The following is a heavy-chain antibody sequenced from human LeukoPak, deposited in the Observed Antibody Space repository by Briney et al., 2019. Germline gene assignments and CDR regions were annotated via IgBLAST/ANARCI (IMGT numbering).Heavy chain of an antibody. CDR1: GYSISSGYY. J-gene: IGHJ3*02. CDR2: IYHSGST. CDR3: ARPQGATAMVAFGI. V-gene: IGHV4-38-2*01. Sequence: SETLSLTCAVSGYSISSGYYWGWIRQPPGKGLEWIGSIYHSGSTFYNPSLKSRVTISADTSKNQLSLTLSSVTAADTAVYYCARPQGATAMVAFGIWGQGTMVTVSA. D-gene: IGHD2-2*01.